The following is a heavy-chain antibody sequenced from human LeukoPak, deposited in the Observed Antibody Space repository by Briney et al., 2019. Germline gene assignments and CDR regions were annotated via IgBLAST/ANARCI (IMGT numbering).Heavy chain of an antibody. V-gene: IGHV3-53*01. Sequence: GSLRLSCAASGFTVSSNYMSWVRQAPGKGLEWVSVIYSGGSTYYADSVKGRFTISRDNSKNTLYLQMNSLRAEDTAVYYCARGGARLYGSGSYYFDYWGQGTLVTVSS. J-gene: IGHJ4*02. CDR3: ARGGARLYGSGSYYFDY. CDR2: IYSGGST. D-gene: IGHD3-10*01. CDR1: GFTVSSNY.